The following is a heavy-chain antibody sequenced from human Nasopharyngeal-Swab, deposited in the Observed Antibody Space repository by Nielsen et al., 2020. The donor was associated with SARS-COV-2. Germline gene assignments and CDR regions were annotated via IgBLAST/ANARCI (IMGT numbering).Heavy chain of an antibody. J-gene: IGHJ5*02. CDR3: ARWVTGGWFDP. Sequence: GGSLRLSCETSGSSFTNYCIGWVRQMPGKGLEWMGIIYPGDSDTRYSPSFQGQVTISADKSISTAYLQWSSLKASDTAMYYCARWVTGGWFDPWGQGTLVTVSS. V-gene: IGHV5-51*01. CDR2: IYPGDSDT. D-gene: IGHD1-20*01. CDR1: GSSFTNYC.